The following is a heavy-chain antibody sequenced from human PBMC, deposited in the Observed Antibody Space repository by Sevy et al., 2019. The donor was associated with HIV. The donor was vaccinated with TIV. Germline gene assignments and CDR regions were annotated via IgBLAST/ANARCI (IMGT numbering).Heavy chain of an antibody. Sequence: SETPSLTCAVYGGSFSGYYWSWIRQPPGKGLEWIGEINHSGSTNYNPSLKSRVTISVDTSKNQFSLKLSSVTAADTAVYYCARSGYSSSWYRAEYFQHWGQGTLVTVSS. CDR1: GGSFSGYY. J-gene: IGHJ1*01. CDR3: ARSGYSSSWYRAEYFQH. V-gene: IGHV4-34*01. CDR2: INHSGST. D-gene: IGHD6-13*01.